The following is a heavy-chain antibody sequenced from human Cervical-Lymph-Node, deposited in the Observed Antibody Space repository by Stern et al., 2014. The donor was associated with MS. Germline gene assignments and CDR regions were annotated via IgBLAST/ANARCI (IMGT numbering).Heavy chain of an antibody. D-gene: IGHD3-9*01. CDR2: IIPIFGRA. CDR1: GGTLSSYA. V-gene: IGHV1-69*01. Sequence: VKLVQSGAEVKKPGSSVKVSCKASGGTLSSYAISWVRLAPGQGLEWMGGIIPIFGRANYAQKFQGRVTITADESTSTAYMELSSLRSEDTAVYYCARGWSYDILTGYSYWGQGTLVTVSS. J-gene: IGHJ4*02. CDR3: ARGWSYDILTGYSY.